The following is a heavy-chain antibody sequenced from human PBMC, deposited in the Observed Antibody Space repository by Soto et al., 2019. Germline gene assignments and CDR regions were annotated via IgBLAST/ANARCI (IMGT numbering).Heavy chain of an antibody. J-gene: IGHJ5*02. CDR3: AKNQGVELVPLATVDWFDP. CDR1: GFIFENFG. V-gene: IGHV3-23*01. CDR2: ISGSGFKK. Sequence: GGSLRLSCASSGFIFENFGLSWVRQAPGKGLEWISSISGSGFKKYYADSVKGRFTISRDNSKSTVYLELNNLSAEDTAVYHCAKNQGVELVPLATVDWFDPWGQGSVVTVSS. D-gene: IGHD1-26*01.